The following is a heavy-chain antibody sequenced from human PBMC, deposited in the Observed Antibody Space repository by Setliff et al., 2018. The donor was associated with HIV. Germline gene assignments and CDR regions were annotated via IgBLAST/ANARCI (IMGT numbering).Heavy chain of an antibody. J-gene: IGHJ3*02. V-gene: IGHV1-2*02. CDR3: ARDYLHVFDI. CDR2: INSASGGT. CDR1: GYTFSNYA. Sequence: ASVKVSCKASGYTFSNYAMQWVRQAPGQGLEWMGWINSASGGTNYAQNFQGRVTVTRDTSINTAYVELNSLKSDDTAVYYCARDYLHVFDIWGQGTMVTVSS.